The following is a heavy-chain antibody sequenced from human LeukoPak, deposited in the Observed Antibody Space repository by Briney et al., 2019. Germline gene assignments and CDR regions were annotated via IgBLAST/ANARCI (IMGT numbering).Heavy chain of an antibody. D-gene: IGHD2-2*01. V-gene: IGHV4-39*07. CDR1: GFSLSTSGM. J-gene: IGHJ5*02. Sequence: SGPALVKPTQTLTLTCTFSGFSLSTSGMCASWIRQPPGKGLEWIGEINHSGSTNYNPSLKSRVTISVDTSKNQFSLKLSSVTAADTAVYYCARGPYCSSTSCYGSWFDPWGQGTLVTVSS. CDR3: ARGPYCSSTSCYGSWFDP. CDR2: INHSGST.